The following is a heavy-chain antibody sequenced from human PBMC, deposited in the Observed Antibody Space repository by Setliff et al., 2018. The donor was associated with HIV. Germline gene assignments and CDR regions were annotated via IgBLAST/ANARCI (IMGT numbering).Heavy chain of an antibody. CDR1: GYNFNNYW. CDR2: IYPGDSET. V-gene: IGHV5-51*01. D-gene: IGHD1-26*01. Sequence: NTGESLKISCTASGYNFNNYWIGWVGQMPGKGLEWIGGIYPGDSETRYGPSFQGHVSISADRSTTTAYLQWRSLKASDTAMYYCTRRRRAPGSEDLEAYWGQGTLVTVSS. CDR3: TRRRRAPGSEDLEAY. J-gene: IGHJ4*02.